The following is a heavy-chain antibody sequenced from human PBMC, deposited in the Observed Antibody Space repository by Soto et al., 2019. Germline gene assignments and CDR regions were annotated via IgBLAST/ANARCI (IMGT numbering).Heavy chain of an antibody. CDR2: ISSTSRHT. CDR1: GFTFSDYY. CDR3: ARAASAAGSRYFDY. J-gene: IGHJ4*02. Sequence: QVHLVESGGGLVKPGGSLRLSCAASGFTFSDYYVTWIRQAPGKGLEWLSYISSTSRHTDYADSVKGRFTISRDNANNALYLQINSLRVDDTAVYFCARAASAAGSRYFDYWGQGALVTVSA. D-gene: IGHD6-13*01. V-gene: IGHV3-11*06.